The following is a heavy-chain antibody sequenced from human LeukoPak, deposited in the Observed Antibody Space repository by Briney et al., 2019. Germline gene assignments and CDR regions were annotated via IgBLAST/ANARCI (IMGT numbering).Heavy chain of an antibody. CDR2: ISSSSSTI. CDR1: GFTFSSYS. V-gene: IGHV3-48*01. J-gene: IGHJ4*02. D-gene: IGHD4-17*01. CDR3: ARGPYGDPFDY. Sequence: GGSLRLSCAASGFTFSSYSMNWVRQAPGKGLEWVSYISSSSSTIYYADSVKGRFTISRDNAKNSLYLQMNSLRAEDTAVYYCARGPYGDPFDYWGQGTLVTVSS.